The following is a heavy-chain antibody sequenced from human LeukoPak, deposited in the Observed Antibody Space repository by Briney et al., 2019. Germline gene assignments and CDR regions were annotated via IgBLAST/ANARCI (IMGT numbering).Heavy chain of an antibody. J-gene: IGHJ2*01. CDR2: IIPIFGTA. V-gene: IGHV1-69*13. CDR3: ASSKAMIVVVMGNWYFDL. CDR1: GGTFSSYA. Sequence: GASVKVSCKASGGTFSSYAISWVRQAPGQGLEWMGGIIPIFGTANYAQKFQGRVTITADESTSTAYMELSSLRSEDTAVYYCASSKAMIVVVMGNWYFDLWGRGTLVTVSS. D-gene: IGHD3-22*01.